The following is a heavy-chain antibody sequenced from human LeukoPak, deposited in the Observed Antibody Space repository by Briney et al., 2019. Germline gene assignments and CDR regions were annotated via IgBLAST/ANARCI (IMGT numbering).Heavy chain of an antibody. CDR2: ISSSGSTI. CDR1: GFTFSSYE. Sequence: GGSLRLSCAASGFTFSSYEMNWVRQAPGKGLEWVSYISSSGSTIYYADSVKGRFTISRDNAKNSLYLQMNSLRAEDTAVYYCARASDTCYYDSSGSPHFDYWGQGTLVTVSS. J-gene: IGHJ4*02. D-gene: IGHD3-22*01. CDR3: ARASDTCYYDSSGSPHFDY. V-gene: IGHV3-48*03.